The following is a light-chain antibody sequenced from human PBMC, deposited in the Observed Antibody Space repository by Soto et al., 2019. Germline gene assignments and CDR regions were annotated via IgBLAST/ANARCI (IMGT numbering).Light chain of an antibody. CDR2: KAS. Sequence: IQVTQSPSTLSASVGDRVTITCRASQSVMSWLAWHQQKPGKAPKLLIYKASDLDVGVPSRFRDIGSATEFTLTINDLQPEDAATYYCQQYTAYSPWTFGPGTKVEVK. J-gene: IGKJ1*01. CDR3: QQYTAYSPWT. V-gene: IGKV1-5*03. CDR1: QSVMSW.